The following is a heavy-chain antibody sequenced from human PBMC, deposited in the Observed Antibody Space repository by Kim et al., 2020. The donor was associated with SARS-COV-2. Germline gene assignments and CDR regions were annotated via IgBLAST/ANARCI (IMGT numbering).Heavy chain of an antibody. V-gene: IGHV4-31*02. CDR1: GDSVTNSHYY. CDR3: ARLRPSGHYFDY. Sequence: SETLSLTCSVSGDSVTNSHYYWSWLRQSPGKCLERIGEIYYTGTTSFNPSLKSRVTVSLDTSQNKFSLKMTSVTAADTAIYFCARLRPSGHYFDYWGQGTPVTVSS. J-gene: IGHJ4*02. D-gene: IGHD6-6*01. CDR2: IYYTGTT.